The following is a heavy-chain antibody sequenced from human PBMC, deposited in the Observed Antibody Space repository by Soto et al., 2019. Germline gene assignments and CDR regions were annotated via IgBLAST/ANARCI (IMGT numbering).Heavy chain of an antibody. D-gene: IGHD1-1*01. CDR1: GFTFSSYA. J-gene: IGHJ6*02. V-gene: IGHV3-23*01. CDR2: ISGSGGST. Sequence: GGSLRLSCAASGFTFSSYAMSWVRQAPGKGLEWVSAISGSGGSTYYADSVKGRFTISRDNSKNTLYLQMNSLRAEDTAVYYCAKDTSYYYYYGMDVWGQGTTVTVSS. CDR3: AKDTSYYYYYGMDV.